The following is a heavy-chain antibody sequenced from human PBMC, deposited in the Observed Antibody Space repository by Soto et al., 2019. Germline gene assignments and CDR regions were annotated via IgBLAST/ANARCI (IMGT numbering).Heavy chain of an antibody. CDR3: ARYLRIVVVNKDGFDP. CDR2: ISAYNGNT. CDR1: GYTFTSYG. Sequence: ASVKVSCKASGYTFTSYGISWVRQAPGQGLEWMGWISAYNGNTNYAQKLQGRATMTTDTSTSTAYMELRSLRSDDTAVYYCARYLRIVVVNKDGFDPWGQGTLVTVSS. D-gene: IGHD3-22*01. V-gene: IGHV1-18*01. J-gene: IGHJ5*02.